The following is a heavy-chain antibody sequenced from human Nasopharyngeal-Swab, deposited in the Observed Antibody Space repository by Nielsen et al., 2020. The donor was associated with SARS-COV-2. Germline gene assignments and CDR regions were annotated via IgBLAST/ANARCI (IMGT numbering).Heavy chain of an antibody. CDR3: AGGGYCSGGSCYSFDAFDI. CDR2: INPNSGGT. J-gene: IGHJ3*02. D-gene: IGHD2-15*01. V-gene: IGHV1-2*06. CDR1: GYTFTGYY. Sequence: ASVKVSCKASGYTFTGYYMHWVRQAPGQGLEWMGRINPNSGGTNYAQKFQGRVTMTRDTSISTAYMELSRLRSDDTAVYYCAGGGYCSGGSCYSFDAFDIWGQGTMVTVSS.